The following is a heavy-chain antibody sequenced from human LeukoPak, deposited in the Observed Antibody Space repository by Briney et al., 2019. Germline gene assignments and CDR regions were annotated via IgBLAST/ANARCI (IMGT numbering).Heavy chain of an antibody. CDR3: ARGVGARNWFDP. V-gene: IGHV1-69*01. D-gene: IGHD1-26*01. J-gene: IGHJ5*02. CDR1: GGTFSSYA. Sequence: GASVKVSCKASGGTFSSYAISWVRQAPGQGLEWMGGIIPIFGTANYAQKFQGRVTITADESTSTAYMELRSLRSDDTAVYYCARGVGARNWFDPWGQGTLVTVSS. CDR2: IIPIFGTA.